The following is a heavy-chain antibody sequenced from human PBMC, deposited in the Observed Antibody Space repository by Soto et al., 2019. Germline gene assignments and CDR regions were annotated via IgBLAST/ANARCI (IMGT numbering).Heavy chain of an antibody. CDR3: AKDGYLAVAGNFDY. Sequence: EVQLLESGGGLVQPGGSLRLSCAASGFTVSGYAMSRVRQAPGKGLECVSAISGSGGSTYYADSVKGRFTISRDNSKNTLYLQMNSLRAEDTAVYYCAKDGYLAVAGNFDYWGQGTLVTVSS. CDR2: ISGSGGST. J-gene: IGHJ4*02. V-gene: IGHV3-23*01. D-gene: IGHD6-19*01. CDR1: GFTVSGYA.